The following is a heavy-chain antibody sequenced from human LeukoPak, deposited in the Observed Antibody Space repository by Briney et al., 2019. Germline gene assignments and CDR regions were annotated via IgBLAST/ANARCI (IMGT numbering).Heavy chain of an antibody. CDR2: ISASGSGT. V-gene: IGHV3-23*01. J-gene: IGHJ4*02. CDR3: AKGRDTSGRQNFDF. Sequence: PGGSLRLSCESSRFTLTSYAMHWVRQAPGKGLEWVSSISASGSGTFYTDSMNGRFTISRDNAKKTFFLQMNNLRPGVTALYYCAKGRDTSGRQNFDFWGQGTLVTVSS. CDR1: RFTLTSYA. D-gene: IGHD6-19*01.